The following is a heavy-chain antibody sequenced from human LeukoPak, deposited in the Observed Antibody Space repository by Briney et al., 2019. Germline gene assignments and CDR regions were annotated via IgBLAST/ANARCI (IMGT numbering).Heavy chain of an antibody. CDR2: ISYHGRSV. CDR3: AKDRGYCSGGNCYNQYGMDV. V-gene: IGHV3-30-3*02. J-gene: IGHJ6*02. CDR1: GFTFSNYA. D-gene: IGHD2-15*01. Sequence: GGSLRLSCAASGFTFSNYAMNWVRQAPGKGLEWVAIISYHGRSVDYADPVKGRFTMSRDNSKNTLSLQMNSLRAEDTAVYYCAKDRGYCSGGNCYNQYGMDVWGQGTTVTVSS.